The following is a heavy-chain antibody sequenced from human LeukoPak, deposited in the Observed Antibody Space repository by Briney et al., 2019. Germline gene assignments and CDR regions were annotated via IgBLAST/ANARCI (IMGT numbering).Heavy chain of an antibody. CDR1: GGSISSGGYY. D-gene: IGHD3-9*01. CDR2: IYYSGST. J-gene: IGHJ4*02. CDR3: ARVADILTGYRLDY. V-gene: IGHV4-31*03. Sequence: PSETLSLTCTVSGGSISSGGYYWSWIRQHPGKGLEWIGYIYYSGSTYYNPSLKSRVTISVDTSNNQFSLKLSSVTAADTAVYYCARVADILTGYRLDYWGQGTLVTVSS.